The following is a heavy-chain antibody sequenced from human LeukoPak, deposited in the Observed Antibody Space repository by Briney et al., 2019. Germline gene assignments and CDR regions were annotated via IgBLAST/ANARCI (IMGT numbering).Heavy chain of an antibody. J-gene: IGHJ4*02. CDR3: ARDLDFGGYSNFDY. V-gene: IGHV3-74*03. D-gene: IGHD4-23*01. Sequence: GGSLRLSCAASGFTFSSYWMHWGRQAPGKGVVWVSRIKSDGSSIMYADSVKGRFTISRENAKSTLYLQMNSLRAEDTAVYYCARDLDFGGYSNFDYWGQGTLVTVSS. CDR1: GFTFSSYW. CDR2: IKSDGSSI.